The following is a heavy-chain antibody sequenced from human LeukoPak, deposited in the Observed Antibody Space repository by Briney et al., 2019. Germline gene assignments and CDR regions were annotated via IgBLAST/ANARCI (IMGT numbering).Heavy chain of an antibody. CDR1: GFTFSNSW. CDR3: MDLGHSD. V-gene: IGHV3-7*01. CDR2: RNGEDSDK. Sequence: GGSLRLSCAVSGFTFSNSWMTWVRQVPGKGLEWVATRNGEDSDKYYVDTVKGRIIISRDNAKNSLHLQMSSLRVEDTAVYYCMDLGHSDWGQGTLVTVSS. D-gene: IGHD5-12*01. J-gene: IGHJ4*02.